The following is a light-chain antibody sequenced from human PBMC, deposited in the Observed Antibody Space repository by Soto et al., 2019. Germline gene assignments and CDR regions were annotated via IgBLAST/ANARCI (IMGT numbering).Light chain of an antibody. CDR1: QRVGSN. J-gene: IGKJ1*01. V-gene: IGKV3-15*01. Sequence: GVTQSPAAVSVSPGERATLSCRASQRVGSNLAWYQQKPGQDPGLLMYDASTRATGFPARFSGSGSGTDFTLTISSLQSEDFAVYYCQQYNKWPLTFGQGTKVHI. CDR3: QQYNKWPLT. CDR2: DAS.